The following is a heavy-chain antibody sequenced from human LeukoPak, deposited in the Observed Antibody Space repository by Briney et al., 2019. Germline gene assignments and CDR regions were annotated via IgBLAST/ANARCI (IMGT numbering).Heavy chain of an antibody. Sequence: GGSLRLPCAASGFTFSTFEMTWVRQAPGKGLEWVSYISSRESTKYYADSVKGRFTISRDNAKNAVYLQMSSLRAEDTAVYYCARYCSTTSCHFYGMDVWGRGTSVTVSS. CDR2: ISSRESTK. CDR3: ARYCSTTSCHFYGMDV. J-gene: IGHJ6*02. V-gene: IGHV3-48*03. CDR1: GFTFSTFE. D-gene: IGHD2-2*01.